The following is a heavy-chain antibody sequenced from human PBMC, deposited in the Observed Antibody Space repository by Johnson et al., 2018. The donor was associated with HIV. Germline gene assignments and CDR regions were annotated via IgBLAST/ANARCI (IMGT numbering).Heavy chain of an antibody. Sequence: EVQLVESGGGLVQPGGSLRLSCVASGFTYRSYGMHWVRQAPGKGPEWVSGINWNGESTGYAESVKGRFTIFRDNAKNSTYLEMNSLRVEDTALYYCARNYGSGTYFCNEAFDMWGQGTRVIVSS. CDR2: INWNGEST. V-gene: IGHV3-20*04. CDR1: GFTYRSYG. D-gene: IGHD3-10*01. J-gene: IGHJ3*02. CDR3: ARNYGSGTYFCNEAFDM.